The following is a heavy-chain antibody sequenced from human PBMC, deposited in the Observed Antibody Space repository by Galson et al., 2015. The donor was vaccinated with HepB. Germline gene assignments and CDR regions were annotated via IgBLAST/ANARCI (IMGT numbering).Heavy chain of an antibody. D-gene: IGHD5-12*01. V-gene: IGHV3-48*02. CDR3: ARGGWLGICKY. J-gene: IGHJ4*02. CDR1: GFRFSEYS. Sequence: SLRLSCAASGFRFSEYSMNWVRQAPGKGLEWVSYITSTSTNTYYVGSVRGRFTISRDNAKNSLFLQMNSLRDEDTAMYYCARGGWLGICKYWGQGTLVTVSS. CDR2: ITSTSTNT.